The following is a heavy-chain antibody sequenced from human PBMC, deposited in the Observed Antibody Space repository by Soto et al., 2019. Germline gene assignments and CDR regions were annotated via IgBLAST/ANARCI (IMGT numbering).Heavy chain of an antibody. V-gene: IGHV3-23*01. D-gene: IGHD3-9*01. CDR3: AKDRRLRYFDWLTLFDY. Sequence: GGSLRLSCAASGFTFSSYAMSWVRQAPGKGLEWVSAISGSGSNTYYAGSVKGRFTISRDNSKNTLYLQMNSLRAEDTAVYYCAKDRRLRYFDWLTLFDYWGQGTLVTVSS. J-gene: IGHJ4*02. CDR2: ISGSGSNT. CDR1: GFTFSSYA.